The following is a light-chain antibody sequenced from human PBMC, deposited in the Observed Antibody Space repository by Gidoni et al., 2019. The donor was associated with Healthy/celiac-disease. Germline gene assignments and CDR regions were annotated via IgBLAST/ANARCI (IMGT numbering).Light chain of an antibody. CDR1: QSVSSN. Sequence: ETVMTQSPATLSVSPGERATLSCRASQSVSSNLAWYQQKPGQAPRLLIYGASTRATGIPARFSGSESGTEFTLTISSLQSEDFAVYYCQQYNNWPPAFGGGTKVEIK. CDR2: GAS. V-gene: IGKV3-15*01. CDR3: QQYNNWPPA. J-gene: IGKJ4*01.